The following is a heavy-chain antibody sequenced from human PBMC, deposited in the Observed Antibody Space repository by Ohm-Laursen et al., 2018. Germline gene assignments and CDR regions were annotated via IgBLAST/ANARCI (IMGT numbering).Heavy chain of an antibody. V-gene: IGHV1-69*04. CDR1: GYTFTSYY. D-gene: IGHD6-25*01. CDR2: IIPILGIA. CDR3: ARGSASDYIDY. Sequence: SSVKVSCKASGYTFTSYYMHWVRQAPGQGLEWMGRIIPILGIANYAQKFQGRVTITADKSTSTAYMELSSLRSEDTAVYYCARGSASDYIDYWGQGTLVTVSS. J-gene: IGHJ4*02.